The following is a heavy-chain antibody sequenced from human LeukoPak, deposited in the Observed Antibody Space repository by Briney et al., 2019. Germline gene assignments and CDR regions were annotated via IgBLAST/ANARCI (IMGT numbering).Heavy chain of an antibody. CDR3: ARGAVAGSFDY. D-gene: IGHD6-19*01. J-gene: IGHJ4*02. Sequence: GGSLRLSCVASEFNFFSYGMQWVRQAPGKGLVWVSRIFADGSTTSYADSVKGRFTISRDNAKNTLYLQTNSLRAEDTAVYYCARGAVAGSFDYWGQGTLVTVSA. CDR1: EFNFFSYG. V-gene: IGHV3-74*01. CDR2: IFADGSTT.